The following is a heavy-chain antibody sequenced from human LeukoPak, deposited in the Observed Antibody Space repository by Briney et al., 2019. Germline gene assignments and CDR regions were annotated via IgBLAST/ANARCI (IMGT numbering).Heavy chain of an antibody. CDR1: GGSISSYY. CDR3: ARPGNYYSLGYAFDI. D-gene: IGHD1-26*01. CDR2: IYYSGST. V-gene: IGHV4-59*01. J-gene: IGHJ3*02. Sequence: SETLSLTCTVSGGSISSYYWSWIRQPPGKGLEWIGYIYYSGSTNYNPSLKSRVTISVDTSKNQFSLKLSSVTAADTAVYYCARPGNYYSLGYAFDIWGQGTMVTVSS.